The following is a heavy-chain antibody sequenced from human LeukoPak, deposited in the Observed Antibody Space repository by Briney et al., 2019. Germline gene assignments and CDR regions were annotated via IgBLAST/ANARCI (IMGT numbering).Heavy chain of an antibody. CDR3: ARGDDCGDYVRTEFDY. Sequence: SETLSLTCTVSGGSISSYYWSWIRQPPGKGLEWIGYIYYSGSTNYNPSLKSRVAISVDTSKNQFSLKLSSVTAADTAVYYCARGDDCGDYVRTEFDYWGQGTLVTVSS. CDR2: IYYSGST. D-gene: IGHD4-17*01. CDR1: GGSISSYY. V-gene: IGHV4-59*01. J-gene: IGHJ4*02.